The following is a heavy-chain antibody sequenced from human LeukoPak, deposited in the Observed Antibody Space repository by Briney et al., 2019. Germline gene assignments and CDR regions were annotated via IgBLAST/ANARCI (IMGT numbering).Heavy chain of an antibody. CDR2: IIPILGIA. Sequence: GSSVKVSCKAFGGTFSSYAISWVRQAPGQGLEWMGRIIPILGIANYAQKFQGRVTITADKSTSTAYMELSSLRSEDTAVYYCARDGSSYYGSGSNHAFDIWGQGTMVTVSS. J-gene: IGHJ3*02. CDR3: ARDGSSYYGSGSNHAFDI. V-gene: IGHV1-69*04. D-gene: IGHD3-10*01. CDR1: GGTFSSYA.